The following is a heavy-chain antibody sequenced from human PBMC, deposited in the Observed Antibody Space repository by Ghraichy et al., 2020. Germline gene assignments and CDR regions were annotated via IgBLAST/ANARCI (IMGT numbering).Heavy chain of an antibody. J-gene: IGHJ4*01. CDR2: MNPNSGNT. D-gene: IGHD5-18*01. Sequence: ASVKVSCKASGYTFTSYDINWVRQATGQGLEWMGWMNPNSGNTGYAQKFQGRVTMTRNTSISTAYMELSSLRSEDTAVYYCARGGYSYGFNAFSGWFYLSPTQNADYWGXGTLVTVSS. V-gene: IGHV1-8*01. CDR3: ARGGYSYGFNAFSGWFYLSPTQNADY. CDR1: GYTFTSYD.